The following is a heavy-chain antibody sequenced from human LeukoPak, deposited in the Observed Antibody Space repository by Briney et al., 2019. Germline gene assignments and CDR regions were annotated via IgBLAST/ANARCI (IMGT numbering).Heavy chain of an antibody. V-gene: IGHV3-7*01. Sequence: GGSLRLSCAASGFTLSRSWMAWVRQAPGKGLEWVANIKEDGSEKYYVDSVKGRFTISRDNAKNSLYLQMNSLRAEDTALYYCARSTAGFDYWGQGTLVTVSP. CDR1: GFTLSRSW. CDR2: IKEDGSEK. D-gene: IGHD1-1*01. CDR3: ARSTAGFDY. J-gene: IGHJ4*02.